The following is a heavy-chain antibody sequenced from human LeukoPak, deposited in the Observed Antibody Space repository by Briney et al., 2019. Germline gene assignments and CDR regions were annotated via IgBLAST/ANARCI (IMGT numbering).Heavy chain of an antibody. CDR2: IDYSGST. CDR1: GGSVSGGSYY. V-gene: IGHV4-61*01. J-gene: IGHJ4*02. CDR3: ARGDYYASSGYV. D-gene: IGHD3-22*01. Sequence: SETLCLTCTVSGGSVSGGSYYWSWIRQPPGKGLEWIGYIDYSGSTNYNPSLKRRATISVDTCENQFYLKLSYVTGADTDVYSCARGDYYASSGYVWGQGTVVSVSS.